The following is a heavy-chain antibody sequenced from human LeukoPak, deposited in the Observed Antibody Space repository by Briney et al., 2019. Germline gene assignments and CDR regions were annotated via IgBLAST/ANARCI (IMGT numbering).Heavy chain of an antibody. CDR1: GFTLRSYT. Sequence: GSLRLSCAASGFTLRSYTMNWVRQAPGKGLEWVSSIGISSNKIYYADSVKGRFIISRDNSKNTLYLQMNSLRVDDTAVYYCVRDPFDSSGHDQGAYWGQGALVTVSS. CDR3: VRDPFDSSGHDQGAY. V-gene: IGHV3-21*04. CDR2: IGISSNKI. D-gene: IGHD3-22*01. J-gene: IGHJ4*02.